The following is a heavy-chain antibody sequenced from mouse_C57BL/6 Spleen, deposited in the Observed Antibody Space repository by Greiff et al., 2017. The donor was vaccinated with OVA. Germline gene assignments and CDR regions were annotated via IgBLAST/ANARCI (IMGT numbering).Heavy chain of an antibody. Sequence: QVQLQQPGAELVKPGASVKLSCKASGYTFTSYWMQWVKQRPGQGLEWIGEIDPSDSYTNYSQKFKGKATLTVDTSSSTAYMQLSSLTSEDSAVYYCARKIDSNYWYFDVWGTGTTVTVSS. CDR3: ARKIDSNYWYFDV. V-gene: IGHV1-50*01. D-gene: IGHD2-5*01. J-gene: IGHJ1*03. CDR2: IDPSDSYT. CDR1: GYTFTSYW.